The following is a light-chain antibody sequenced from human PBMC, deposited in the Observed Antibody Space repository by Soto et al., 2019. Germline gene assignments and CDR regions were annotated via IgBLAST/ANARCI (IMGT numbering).Light chain of an antibody. CDR1: SSDVGGYNL. Sequence: QSALTQPASVSGSPGQSITISCTGTSSDVGGYNLVSWYQQHPGKAPQVIIYKGIQRPSGVSNRFSGSTSGNAASLTISGLQADDEADYFCCSSAPESTYVFGTGTKV. CDR2: KGI. J-gene: IGLJ1*01. V-gene: IGLV2-23*01. CDR3: CSSAPESTYV.